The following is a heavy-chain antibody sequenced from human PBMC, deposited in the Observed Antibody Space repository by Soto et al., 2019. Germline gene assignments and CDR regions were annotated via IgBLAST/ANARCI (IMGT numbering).Heavy chain of an antibody. J-gene: IGHJ5*02. Sequence: GGSLRLSCAASGCTFISYAMSWVRQAPGKGPEWVSAISGSGGSTYYADSVKGRFTISRDNSKNTLYLQMNSLRAEDTAVYYCAEDVAVNWFDPWGQGTLVTVSS. CDR2: ISGSGGST. CDR3: AEDVAVNWFDP. CDR1: GCTFISYA. D-gene: IGHD2-21*01. V-gene: IGHV3-23*01.